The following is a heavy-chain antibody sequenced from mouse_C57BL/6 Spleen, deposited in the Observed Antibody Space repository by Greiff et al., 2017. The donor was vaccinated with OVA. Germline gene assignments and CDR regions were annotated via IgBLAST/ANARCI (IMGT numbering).Heavy chain of an antibody. Sequence: EVKVEESGPGLVKPSQSLSLTCSVTGYSITSGYYWNWIRQFPGNKLEWMGYISYDGSNNYNPSLKNRISITRDTSKNQFFLKLNSVTTEDTATYYCARWTTVVFDYWGQGTTLTVSS. V-gene: IGHV3-6*01. CDR3: ARWTTVVFDY. D-gene: IGHD1-1*01. CDR1: GYSITSGYY. J-gene: IGHJ2*01. CDR2: ISYDGSN.